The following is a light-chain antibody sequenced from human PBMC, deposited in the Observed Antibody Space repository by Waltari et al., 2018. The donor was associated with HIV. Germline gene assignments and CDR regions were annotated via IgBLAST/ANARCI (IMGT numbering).Light chain of an antibody. V-gene: IGLV2-11*01. CDR1: SSDVGNYDY. Sequence: QSSLTQPRSMSGSPGQSVTISCTGTSSDVGNYDYVSWYQQHPGKAPKLILYEVPERPSGVPDRFSGSKSGNTASLTISGLQVEDEAVYHCCSIAGSSTFVVFGGGTSLTVL. J-gene: IGLJ2*01. CDR2: EVP. CDR3: CSIAGSSTFVV.